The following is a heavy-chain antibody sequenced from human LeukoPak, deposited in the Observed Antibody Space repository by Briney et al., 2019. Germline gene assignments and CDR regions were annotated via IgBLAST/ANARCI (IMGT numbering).Heavy chain of an antibody. D-gene: IGHD1-26*01. V-gene: IGHV1-69*13. CDR1: GGTFSSYA. CDR2: IIPIFGTA. CDR3: ARSVGATLFYFDY. J-gene: IGHJ4*02. Sequence: SVKVSCKASGGTFSSYAISWVRQAPGQGLEWMGGIIPIFGTANYAQKFQGRVTITADESTSTAYMELSSLRSEDTAVYYCARSVGATLFYFDYWGQGTLVTVSS.